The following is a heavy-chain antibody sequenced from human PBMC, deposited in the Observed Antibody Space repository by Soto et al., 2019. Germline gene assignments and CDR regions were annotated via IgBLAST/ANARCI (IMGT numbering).Heavy chain of an antibody. D-gene: IGHD5-18*01. J-gene: IGHJ4*02. CDR3: ARAGAMVTSEYFDY. CDR1: GGSISSGDYY. Sequence: PSETLSLTCTVSGGSISSGDYYWSWIRQPPGKGLGWIGYIYYSGSTYYNPSLKSRVTISVDTSKNQFSLKLSSVTAADTAVYYCARAGAMVTSEYFDYWSQGTLVTVSS. V-gene: IGHV4-30-4*01. CDR2: IYYSGST.